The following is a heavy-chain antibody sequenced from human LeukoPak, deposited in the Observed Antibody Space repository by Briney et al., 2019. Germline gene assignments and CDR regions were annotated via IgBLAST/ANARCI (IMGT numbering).Heavy chain of an antibody. Sequence: ASVKVSCKASGYTFTSYGISWVRQAPGQGLEWMGWISAYNGSTNYAQKLQGRVTMTTDTSTSTAYMELRSLRSDDTAVYYCARDTFRGAGTRGWFDPWGQGTLVTVSS. D-gene: IGHD6-19*01. J-gene: IGHJ5*02. CDR1: GYTFTSYG. V-gene: IGHV1-18*01. CDR3: ARDTFRGAGTRGWFDP. CDR2: ISAYNGST.